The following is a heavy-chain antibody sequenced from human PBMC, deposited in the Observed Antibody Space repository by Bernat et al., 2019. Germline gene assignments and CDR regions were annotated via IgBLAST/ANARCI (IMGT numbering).Heavy chain of an antibody. CDR2: IYYSGST. D-gene: IGHD6-13*01. J-gene: IGHJ5*02. CDR1: GGSISSYY. CDR3: AKFPPRYIAAAGPNWFDP. Sequence: QVQLQESGPGLVKPSETLSLTCTVSGGSISSYYWSWIRQPPGKGLEWIGYIYYSGSTNYNPSLKSRVTISVDTSKNQFSLKLSSVTAADTAVYYCAKFPPRYIAAAGPNWFDPWGQGTLVTVSS. V-gene: IGHV4-59*01.